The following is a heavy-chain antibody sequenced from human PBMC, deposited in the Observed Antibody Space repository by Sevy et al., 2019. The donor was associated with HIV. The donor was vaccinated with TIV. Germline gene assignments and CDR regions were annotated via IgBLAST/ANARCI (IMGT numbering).Heavy chain of an antibody. CDR3: TRLDYDSSGYHYYYYYGMDV. J-gene: IGHJ6*02. D-gene: IGHD3-22*01. CDR2: IRSKANSYAT. Sequence: GGSLRLSCAASGFTFSGSAMHWVRQASGKGLEWVGRIRSKANSYATAYAASVKGRFTISRDDSKNTAYLQMNSLKTEDTAVYYCTRLDYDSSGYHYYYYYGMDVWGQGTMVTVSS. V-gene: IGHV3-73*01. CDR1: GFTFSGSA.